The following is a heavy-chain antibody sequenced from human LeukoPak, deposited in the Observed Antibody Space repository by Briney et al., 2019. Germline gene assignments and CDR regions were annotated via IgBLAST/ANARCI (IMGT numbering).Heavy chain of an antibody. J-gene: IGHJ6*03. D-gene: IGHD6-13*01. CDR2: INSDGSST. Sequence: PGGSLRLSCAASGFTFSSYAMHWVRQAPGKGLVWVSRINSDGSSTSYADSVKGRFTISRDNAKNTLYLQMNSLRAEDTAVYYCARESGYSKHYYYMDVWGKGTTVTVSS. V-gene: IGHV3-74*01. CDR1: GFTFSSYA. CDR3: ARESGYSKHYYYMDV.